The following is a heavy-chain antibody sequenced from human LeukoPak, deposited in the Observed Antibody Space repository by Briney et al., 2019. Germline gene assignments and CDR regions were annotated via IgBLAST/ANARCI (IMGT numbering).Heavy chain of an antibody. V-gene: IGHV3-23*01. CDR1: GITLSNYG. D-gene: IGHD3-10*01. CDR2: ISERGGST. CDR3: AKRGIVIRAVIIIGFHKEAYYFDY. J-gene: IGHJ4*02. Sequence: PGGSLRLSCVVSGITLSNYGMSWVRQAPGTGLEWVSGISERGGSTNYADSVKGRFIISRDTSKNTVYLQMNSLRVEDTAVYFCAKRGIVIRAVIIIGFHKEAYYFDYWGQGILVTVSS.